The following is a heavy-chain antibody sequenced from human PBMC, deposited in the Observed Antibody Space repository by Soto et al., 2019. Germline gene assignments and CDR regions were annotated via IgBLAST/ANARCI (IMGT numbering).Heavy chain of an antibody. CDR2: IYYCGST. V-gene: IGHV4-61*01. Sequence: SQTMSLTCIVCANSVSSGSYYWSWIRQPPWKGREWRGYIYYCGSTNYNPSLKSRVTISVDMSKSQFSLKLSSVPAADTAVYYCARSIARVAGTWVEYWGQGTLVTVSS. CDR1: ANSVSSGSYY. CDR3: ARSIARVAGTWVEY. J-gene: IGHJ4*02. D-gene: IGHD2-15*01.